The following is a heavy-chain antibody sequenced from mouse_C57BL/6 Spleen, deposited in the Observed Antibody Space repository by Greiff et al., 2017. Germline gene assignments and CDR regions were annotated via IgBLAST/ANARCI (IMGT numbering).Heavy chain of an antibody. V-gene: IGHV3-6*01. CDR3: ARGGAWDAWFAY. J-gene: IGHJ3*01. CDR1: GYYITSGYY. CDR2: ISYDGSN. Sequence: VQLKESGPGLVKPSQSLSLTCSVTGYYITSGYYWNWIRQFPGNNMERMGNISYDGSNKYNPTLNNRISITRDTSKNQCFLKLNSVTTEDTATYYCARGGAWDAWFAYWGQGTLVTVSA. D-gene: IGHD4-1*01.